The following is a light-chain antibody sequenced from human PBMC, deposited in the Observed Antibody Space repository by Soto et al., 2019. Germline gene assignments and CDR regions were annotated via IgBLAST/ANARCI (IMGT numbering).Light chain of an antibody. CDR3: LQHTSYPFT. CDR2: EIS. J-gene: IGKJ3*01. Sequence: DIQMTQSPSSLSASAGDSVTITCRASPGVGNSLDWYQQKPGKAPKRLIYEISSLQTGVPSRFSGTGSGTEFTLTISGLQPEDFATYYCLQHTSYPFTFGPGPKVDIK. CDR1: PGVGNS. V-gene: IGKV1-17*01.